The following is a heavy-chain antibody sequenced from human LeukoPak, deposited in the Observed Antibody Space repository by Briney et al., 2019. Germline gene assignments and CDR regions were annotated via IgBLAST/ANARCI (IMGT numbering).Heavy chain of an antibody. CDR1: GFTFSRYE. CDR3: ARVSSGQNYYYYYYMDV. CDR2: ISSSGSTI. Sequence: GGSLRLSWAASGFTFSRYEMNWVRQAPGKGLEWASYISSSGSTIYYADFVKGRFIITRENAKNSLYLQMDRRGAEDTVSFYCARVSSGQNYYYYYYMDVSSKAT. J-gene: IGHJ6*03. V-gene: IGHV3-48*03. D-gene: IGHD6-19*01.